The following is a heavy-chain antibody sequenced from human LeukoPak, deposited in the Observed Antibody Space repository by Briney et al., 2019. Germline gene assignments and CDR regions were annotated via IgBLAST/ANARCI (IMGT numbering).Heavy chain of an antibody. CDR2: ISSDGSSE. CDR1: GLIFSSCV. V-gene: IGHV3-30-3*01. CDR3: AKEIFSGLLYIDY. Sequence: GGSLRLSCAASGLIFSSCVIHWVRHTPGKGLEWVAAISSDGSSEHYAESVKGRFTISSDNSKNTVYLQMNSLRPEDMAVYYCAKEIFSGLLYIDYWGQGTLVTVSS. D-gene: IGHD5-12*01. J-gene: IGHJ4*02.